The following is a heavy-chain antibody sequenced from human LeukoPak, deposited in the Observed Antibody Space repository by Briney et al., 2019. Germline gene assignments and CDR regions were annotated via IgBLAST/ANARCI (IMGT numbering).Heavy chain of an antibody. Sequence: PGGSLRLSCAAAGFAFSNFAMNWVRQAPGKGLEWVAVVSYEGTIKYYTDSAKGRFTISRDNAKNSLYLQMNSLRAEDTAVYYCARDPVHSSGWFAVSYYYMDVWGRGTTVTVSS. CDR3: ARDPVHSSGWFAVSYYYMDV. D-gene: IGHD6-19*01. CDR2: VSYEGTIK. V-gene: IGHV3-30*04. J-gene: IGHJ6*03. CDR1: GFAFSNFA.